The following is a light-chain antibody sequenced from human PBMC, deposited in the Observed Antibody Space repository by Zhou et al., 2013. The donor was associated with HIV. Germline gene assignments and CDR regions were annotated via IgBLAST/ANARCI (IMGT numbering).Light chain of an antibody. CDR2: GAS. V-gene: IGKV3-20*01. J-gene: IGKJ2*01. Sequence: VLTQSPGTLSLSPGERATLSCRASQSVSSSYLAWYQQKPGQAPRVLISGASSRVTGTPDRFSATGSGTDFTLTISRLEPEDFAVYYCQHYGSSPYTFGQGTKLEIK. CDR3: QHYGSSPYT. CDR1: QSVSSSY.